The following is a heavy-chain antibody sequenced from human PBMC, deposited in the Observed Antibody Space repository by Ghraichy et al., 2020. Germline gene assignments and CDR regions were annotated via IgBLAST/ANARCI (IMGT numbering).Heavy chain of an antibody. J-gene: IGHJ4*02. D-gene: IGHD3-10*01. V-gene: IGHV3-53*05. Sequence: GGSLRLSCAASGFTVSNNFMNWVRQAPGKGLEWVSLIYSGGSTHYADSVKGRFTISRDNSKNTLFLQINSLRIEDTAVYYCACTQYDSGSCWGQGTLVTVSS. CDR1: GFTVSNNF. CDR3: ACTQYDSGSC. CDR2: IYSGGST.